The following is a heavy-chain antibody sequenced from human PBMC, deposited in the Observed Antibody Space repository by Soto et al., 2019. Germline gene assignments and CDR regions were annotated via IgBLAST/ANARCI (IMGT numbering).Heavy chain of an antibody. J-gene: IGHJ4*02. CDR3: AKDLGSYLSPAFDY. V-gene: IGHV3-48*03. Sequence: PGGSLRLSCAASGFSFSRFEMNWVRQAPGKGLEWVSYTSSSSDVIYYADSVKGRFTISRDNAKNSLYLQMSSLRAEDTAVYFCAKDLGSYLSPAFDYWGLGTLVTVSS. CDR1: GFSFSRFE. CDR2: TSSSSDVI. D-gene: IGHD1-26*01.